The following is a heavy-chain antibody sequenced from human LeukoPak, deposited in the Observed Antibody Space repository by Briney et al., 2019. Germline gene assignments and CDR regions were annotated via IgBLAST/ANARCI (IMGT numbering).Heavy chain of an antibody. D-gene: IGHD6-19*01. Sequence: PGGSLRLSCAASGFTAISNYMSWVRQAPGKGLEWVSVMYSGDNTYYADSVKGRFTISRDNSKNTLYLQMNSLRAEDTAVYYCARDSVAGTFDYWGQGTLVTVSS. J-gene: IGHJ4*02. CDR2: MYSGDNT. V-gene: IGHV3-53*01. CDR3: ARDSVAGTFDY. CDR1: GFTAISNY.